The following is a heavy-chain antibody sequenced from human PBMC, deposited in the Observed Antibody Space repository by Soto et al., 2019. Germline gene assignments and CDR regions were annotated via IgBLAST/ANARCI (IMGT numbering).Heavy chain of an antibody. CDR3: ARGEWLPSFDY. V-gene: IGHV4-31*03. D-gene: IGHD5-12*01. J-gene: IGHJ4*02. CDR1: GGSISSGGYY. Sequence: QVQLQESGPGLVKPSQTLSLTCTVSGGSISSGGYYWSWIRQHPGKGLEWIGYIYYSGSTYYNQSLKSRITISVDTSKNQFSLKLSSVTAADTAVYYCARGEWLPSFDYWGQGTLVTVSS. CDR2: IYYSGST.